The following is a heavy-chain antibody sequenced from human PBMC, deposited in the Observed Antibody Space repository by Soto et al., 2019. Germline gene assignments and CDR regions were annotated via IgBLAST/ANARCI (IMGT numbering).Heavy chain of an antibody. CDR1: GYTFSTSG. D-gene: IGHD3-16*01. J-gene: IGHJ6*03. Sequence: QVQLVESGGGVVLPGTSLRLSCAASGYTFSTSGMHWVRQAPGKGLEWVPVIWHDGSNKFYADSVKGRFTISRDNSKNTLYLQMNSMRAEDTAVYCCARGSFESYYYYYMDVWGKGTTVTVPS. CDR2: IWHDGSNK. CDR3: ARGSFESYYYYYMDV. V-gene: IGHV3-33*01.